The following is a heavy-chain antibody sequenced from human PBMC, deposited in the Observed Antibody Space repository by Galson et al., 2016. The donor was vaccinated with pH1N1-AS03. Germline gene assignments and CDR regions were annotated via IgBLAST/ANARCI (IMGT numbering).Heavy chain of an antibody. CDR3: ARGRGSSNLAPVGY. D-gene: IGHD3-10*01. CDR2: IHSSGST. V-gene: IGHV4-4*07. CDR1: GGSLTNYY. Sequence: SETLSLTCTVSGGSLTNYYWSWIRQPAGRGLESIGRIHSSGSTDYNPSLRTRVTMSKDSSKNQISLNLTSVSASDTAIYYCARGRGSSNLAPVGYWGQGIRVTVSS. J-gene: IGHJ4*02.